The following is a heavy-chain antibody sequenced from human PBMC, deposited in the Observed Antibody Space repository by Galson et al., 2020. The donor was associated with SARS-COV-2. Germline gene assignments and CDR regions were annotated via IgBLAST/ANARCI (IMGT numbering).Heavy chain of an antibody. CDR2: IWYDGSNK. Sequence: GESLKISCAASGFTFSSYGMHWVRQAPGKGLEWVAVIWYDGSNKYYADSVKGRFTISRDNSKNTLYLQMNSLRAEDTAVYYCARETIRYFDWLLLGGELDYWGQGTLVTVSS. CDR3: ARETIRYFDWLLLGGELDY. V-gene: IGHV3-33*01. D-gene: IGHD3-9*01. J-gene: IGHJ4*02. CDR1: GFTFSSYG.